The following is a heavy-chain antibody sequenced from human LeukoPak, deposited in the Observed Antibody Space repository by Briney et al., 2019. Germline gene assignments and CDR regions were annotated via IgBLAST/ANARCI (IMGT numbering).Heavy chain of an antibody. CDR3: KRNGSRGVAGYFEY. CDR1: GGSISIGGYY. J-gene: IGHJ4*02. Sequence: SETLALKCTVSGGSISIGGYYWTWIRQHPGKGLEWIGYIYYSGSTHYNPSLESRVTISVETSKNQFSLKLSSVTAADTAVYYCKRNGSRGVAGYFEYWGQGTLVTVSS. D-gene: IGHD6-19*01. CDR2: IYYSGST. V-gene: IGHV4-61*08.